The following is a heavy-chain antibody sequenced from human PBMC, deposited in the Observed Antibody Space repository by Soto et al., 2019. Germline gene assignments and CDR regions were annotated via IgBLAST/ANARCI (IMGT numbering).Heavy chain of an antibody. V-gene: IGHV4-34*01. CDR2: INHSGST. J-gene: IGHJ4*02. CDR1: GGSFSNYY. CDR3: ARGRITGTATMGY. Sequence: SETLSLTCAVYGGSFSNYYGSWIRQPPGKGLEWIGEINHSGSTNYNPSLKSRVTISVDTSKNQFSLKLSSVTAADTAVYYCARGRITGTATMGYWGQGTLVTVSS. D-gene: IGHD1-7*01.